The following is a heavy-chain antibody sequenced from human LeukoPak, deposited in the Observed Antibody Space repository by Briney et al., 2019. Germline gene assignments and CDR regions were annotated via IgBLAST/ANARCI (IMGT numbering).Heavy chain of an antibody. D-gene: IGHD1-14*01. CDR3: ARVGSHHTGAGWFDP. V-gene: IGHV7-4-1*02. Sequence: ASVKVSCKASGYTFTSYAMNWVRQAPGQGLEWMGWINTNTGNPTYAQGFTGRFVFSLDTSGSTAYLQISSLKAEDTAVYYCARVGSHHTGAGWFDPWGQGTLVTVSS. J-gene: IGHJ5*02. CDR2: INTNTGNP. CDR1: GYTFTSYA.